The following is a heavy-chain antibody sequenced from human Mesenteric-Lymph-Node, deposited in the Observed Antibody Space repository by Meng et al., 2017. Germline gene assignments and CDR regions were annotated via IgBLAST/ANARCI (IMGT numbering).Heavy chain of an antibody. CDR1: GGSISSGGYY. CDR3: ARDRVLLWFGELLHDAFDI. CDR2: IYYSGST. J-gene: IGHJ3*02. D-gene: IGHD3-10*01. Sequence: SETLSLTCTVSGGSISSGGYYWSWIRQHPGKGLEWIGYIYYSGSTYYNPSLKSRVTISVDTSKNQFSLKLSSVTAADTAVYYCARDRVLLWFGELLHDAFDIWGQGTMVTVSS. V-gene: IGHV4-31*03.